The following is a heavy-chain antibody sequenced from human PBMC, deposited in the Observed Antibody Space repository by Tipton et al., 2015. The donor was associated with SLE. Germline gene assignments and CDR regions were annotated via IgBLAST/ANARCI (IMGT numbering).Heavy chain of an antibody. D-gene: IGHD6-6*01. Sequence: LSLTCTVSGGSISSYYWSWIRQPPGKGLEWVSAIGTAGDTYYPGSVKGRFTISRENAKNSLYLQMNSLRAGDTAVYYCARGPYSSSSPPDYWGQGTLVTVSS. V-gene: IGHV3-13*01. CDR1: GGSISSYY. CDR3: ARGPYSSSSPPDY. CDR2: IGTAGDT. J-gene: IGHJ4*02.